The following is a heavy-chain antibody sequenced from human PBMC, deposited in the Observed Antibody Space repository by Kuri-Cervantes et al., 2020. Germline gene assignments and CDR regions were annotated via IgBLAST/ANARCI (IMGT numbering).Heavy chain of an antibody. J-gene: IGHJ6*03. V-gene: IGHV1-2*02. CDR2: INPNSGGT. CDR3: AKDYSSSYSYYYMDV. Sequence: ASVKVSCKASGYTFTGHYIHWVRLAPGQGLEWMGWINPNSGGTNYAQNFLGRVTMTRDTSIDTAYMELSRLTSDDTAVYYCAKDYSSSYSYYYMDVWGEGTTVPSP. CDR1: GYTFTGHY. D-gene: IGHD6-6*01.